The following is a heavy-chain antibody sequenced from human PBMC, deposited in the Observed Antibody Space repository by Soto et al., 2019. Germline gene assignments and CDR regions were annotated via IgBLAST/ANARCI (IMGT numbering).Heavy chain of an antibody. Sequence: SETLSLTCTVSGGSISSSSYYWGWIRQPPGKGLEWIGSIYYSGSTNYNPSLKSRVIISVDTSKNQFSLKLTSVTAADTAVYYCARAMGYYASGSYFDPWGQGILVTVSS. CDR2: IYYSGST. CDR3: ARAMGYYASGSYFDP. V-gene: IGHV4-39*07. CDR1: GGSISSSSYY. D-gene: IGHD3-10*01. J-gene: IGHJ5*02.